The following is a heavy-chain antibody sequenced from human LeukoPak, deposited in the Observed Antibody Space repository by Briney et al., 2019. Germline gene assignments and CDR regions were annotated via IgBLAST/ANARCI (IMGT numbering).Heavy chain of an antibody. V-gene: IGHV4-59*01. CDR1: GGSISSYY. D-gene: IGHD4-17*01. Sequence: SETLSLTCTVSGGSISSYYWSWIRQPPGKGLEWTGYIYYSGSTNYNPSLKSRVTISVDTSKNQFSLKLSSVTAADTAVYYCARYVTTVTTYDYWGQGTLVTVSS. J-gene: IGHJ4*02. CDR2: IYYSGST. CDR3: ARYVTTVTTYDY.